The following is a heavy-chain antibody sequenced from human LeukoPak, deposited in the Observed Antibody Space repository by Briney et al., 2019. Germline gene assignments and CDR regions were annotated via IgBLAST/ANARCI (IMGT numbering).Heavy chain of an antibody. CDR1: GFTFAYYG. D-gene: IGHD3-3*01. Sequence: PGGSLRLSCAASGFTFAYYGMHWVRQAPGKGLEWVAVISHDGSNKQYADSVKGRFTISRDNSKNMMYLEMNSLRGDDTAVCYCAKDIRVQTIFPSFDYWGQGALVIVSS. CDR3: AKDIRVQTIFPSFDY. J-gene: IGHJ4*02. CDR2: ISHDGSNK. V-gene: IGHV3-30*18.